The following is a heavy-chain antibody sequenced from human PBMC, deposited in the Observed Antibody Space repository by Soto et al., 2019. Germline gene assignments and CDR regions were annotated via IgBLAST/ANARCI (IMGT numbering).Heavy chain of an antibody. V-gene: IGHV4-39*01. CDR3: AGIYSSSSHRSSRWFDP. CDR2: ISHSGDT. CDR1: GDSITSPDFY. J-gene: IGHJ5*02. Sequence: PSETLSLTCTVSGDSITSPDFYWGWIRRPPGQGLEWIGTISHSGDTFYNPPLKSRLTMSLDAPKNQFSMRLTSVNAADTAVYYCAGIYSSSSHRSSRWFDPWGQGTLVTVAS. D-gene: IGHD6-6*01.